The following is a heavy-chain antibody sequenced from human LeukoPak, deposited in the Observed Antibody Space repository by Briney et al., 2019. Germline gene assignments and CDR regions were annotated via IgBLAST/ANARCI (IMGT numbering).Heavy chain of an antibody. J-gene: IGHJ5*02. CDR3: ASFLPAAMSS. D-gene: IGHD2-2*01. CDR2: INHSGST. V-gene: IGHV4-34*01. CDR1: GGSFSGYY. Sequence: SETLSLTCAVYGGSFSGYYCSWIRQPPGKGLEWIGEINHSGSTNYNPSLKSRVTISVDTSKNQFSLKLSSVTAADTAVYYCASFLPAAMSSWGQGTLVTVSS.